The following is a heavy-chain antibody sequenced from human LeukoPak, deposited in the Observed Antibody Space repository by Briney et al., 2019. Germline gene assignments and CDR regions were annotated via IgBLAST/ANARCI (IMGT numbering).Heavy chain of an antibody. CDR1: GFTFSNYR. V-gene: IGHV3-21*01. CDR3: ARGHYDVLAASYKWTPDY. CDR2: ISSSGSYI. J-gene: IGHJ4*02. D-gene: IGHD3-9*01. Sequence: GGSLRLSCAASGFTFSNYRMNWVRQAPGKGLEWVSSISSSGSYINYADSVKGRFAISRDNTKNSLSLQLNSLRVEDTAVYYCARGHYDVLAASYKWTPDYWGQGTLVTVSS.